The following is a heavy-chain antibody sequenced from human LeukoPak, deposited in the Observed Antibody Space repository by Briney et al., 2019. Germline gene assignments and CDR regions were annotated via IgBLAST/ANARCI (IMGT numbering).Heavy chain of an antibody. CDR1: GFTFSRYA. CDR3: AKDGWFGELLSIFDY. V-gene: IGHV3-23*01. Sequence: PGGSLRLSCAASGFTFSRYAMSWVRQAPGKGLEWVSPMSGSGGSTYYADSVKGRFTISRDNSKNTLYLQMNSLRAEDTAVYYCAKDGWFGELLSIFDYWGQGTLVTVSS. D-gene: IGHD3-10*01. CDR2: MSGSGGST. J-gene: IGHJ4*02.